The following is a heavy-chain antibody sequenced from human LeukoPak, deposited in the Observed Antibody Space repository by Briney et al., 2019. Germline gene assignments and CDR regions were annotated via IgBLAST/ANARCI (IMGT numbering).Heavy chain of an antibody. CDR1: GFTFNSYA. J-gene: IGHJ4*02. D-gene: IGHD1-26*01. CDR2: ISGSGGST. CDR3: AKGRIVGATTTRRTIPFDY. V-gene: IGHV3-23*01. Sequence: GGSLRLSCAASGFTFNSYAMSWVRQAPGKGLEWVSAISGSGGSTYYADSVKGRFTISRDNSKDTLYLQMNSLRAEDTAVYYCAKGRIVGATTTRRTIPFDYWGQGTLVTVSS.